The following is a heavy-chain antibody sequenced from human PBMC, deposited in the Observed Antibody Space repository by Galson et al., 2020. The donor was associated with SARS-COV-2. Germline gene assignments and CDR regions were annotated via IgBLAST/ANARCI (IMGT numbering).Heavy chain of an antibody. CDR3: ARAKELWVGYSPPNGLDP. CDR1: GASITTGTYY. D-gene: IGHD3-3*01. J-gene: IGHJ5*02. V-gene: IGHV4-61*02. Sequence: SETLSLTCTVSGASITTGTYYWTWIRQPAGKGLEWIGRIYPTGSTNYNSSLKSRVTISLDTSKNQFFLTMTSVTAADTAIYYFARAKELWVGYSPPNGLDPWGQGTLVTVSS. CDR2: IYPTGST.